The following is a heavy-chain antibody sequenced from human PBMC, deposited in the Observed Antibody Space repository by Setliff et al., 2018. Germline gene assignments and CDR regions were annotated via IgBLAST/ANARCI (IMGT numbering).Heavy chain of an antibody. CDR2: MYYSGDT. D-gene: IGHD5-18*01. V-gene: IGHV4-59*08. Sequence: SETLSLTCTVSGGSVTGYYWSWIRQPPGKGPEWIGYMYYSGDTNYNPSLKSRVTISVDTSKNQFSLELRSVTAADTAVYYCARLPPLHTPMALTFDYWGQGILVTVSS. J-gene: IGHJ4*02. CDR1: GGSVTGYY. CDR3: ARLPPLHTPMALTFDY.